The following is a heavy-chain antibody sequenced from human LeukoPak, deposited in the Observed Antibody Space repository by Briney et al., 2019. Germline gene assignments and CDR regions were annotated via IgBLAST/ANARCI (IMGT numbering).Heavy chain of an antibody. D-gene: IGHD6-19*01. J-gene: IGHJ3*02. CDR3: VKTLISVAGTGAFDI. Sequence: GGSLRLSCAASGFTFSSYAMSWVRQAPGKGLEWVSGISGRGDSTYYADSVKGRFTISRDNSKNTLYLQMSSPRAEDTAVYYCVKTLISVAGTGAFDIWGQGTMVTVSS. CDR2: ISGRGDST. V-gene: IGHV3-23*01. CDR1: GFTFSSYA.